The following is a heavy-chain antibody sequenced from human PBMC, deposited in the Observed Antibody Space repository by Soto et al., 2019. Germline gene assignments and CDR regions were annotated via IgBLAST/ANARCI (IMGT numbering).Heavy chain of an antibody. Sequence: PGGSLRLSCAASGFTFSDYYMSWIRQAPGKGLEWVSYISSSGSTIYYADSVKGRLTISRDNAKNSLYLQMNSLRAEDTAVYYCARGVVPAAANWFAPWGQGTLVTVSP. CDR3: ARGVVPAAANWFAP. V-gene: IGHV3-11*01. J-gene: IGHJ5*02. CDR1: GFTFSDYY. D-gene: IGHD2-2*01. CDR2: ISSSGSTI.